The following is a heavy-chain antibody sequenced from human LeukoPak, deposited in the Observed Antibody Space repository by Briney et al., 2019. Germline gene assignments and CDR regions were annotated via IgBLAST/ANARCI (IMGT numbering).Heavy chain of an antibody. V-gene: IGHV3-9*01. J-gene: IGHJ3*02. D-gene: IGHD3-10*01. CDR1: GFIFDDYA. CDR2: ISWNSGRV. CDR3: AKDMKGWFGEGAFDI. Sequence: GGSLRLSCAVSGFIFDDYAMHWVRQAPGKGLEWVSGISWNSGRVGYADSVKGRFTISRDNAKNSLYLQMNSLRAEDTALYYCAKDMKGWFGEGAFDIWGQGTMVTVSS.